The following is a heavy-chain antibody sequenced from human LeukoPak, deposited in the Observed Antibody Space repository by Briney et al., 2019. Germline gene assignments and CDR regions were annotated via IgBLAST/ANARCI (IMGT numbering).Heavy chain of an antibody. V-gene: IGHV3-21*01. CDR2: ISSGGSYI. D-gene: IGHD1-26*01. CDR1: GFSFSTYT. J-gene: IGHJ4*02. CDR3: ARAVAGGAPDY. Sequence: PGGSLRLSCAASGFSFSTYTMNWVRQAPGKGLEWVSSISSGGSYIYYADSVKGRLTISRDNAKNSLYLQMNSLRAEDTAVYYCARAVAGGAPDYWGQGTLVSVSS.